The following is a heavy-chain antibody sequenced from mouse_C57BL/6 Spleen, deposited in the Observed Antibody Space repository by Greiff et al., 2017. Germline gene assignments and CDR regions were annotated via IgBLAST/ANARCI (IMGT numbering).Heavy chain of an antibody. CDR3: ARDSGSSYDWYFDV. D-gene: IGHD1-1*01. CDR1: GFTFSSYA. Sequence: EVQLVESGGGLVKPGGSLKLSCAASGFTFSSYAMSWVRQTPEKRLEWVATISDGGSYTYYPDNVKGRFTISRDNAKNNLYLQLSHLKSEDTAMYYCARDSGSSYDWYFDVWGTGTTVTVSS. J-gene: IGHJ1*03. CDR2: ISDGGSYT. V-gene: IGHV5-4*01.